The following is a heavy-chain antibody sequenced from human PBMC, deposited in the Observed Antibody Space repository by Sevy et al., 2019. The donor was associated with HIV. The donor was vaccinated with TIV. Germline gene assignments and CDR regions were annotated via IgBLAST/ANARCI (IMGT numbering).Heavy chain of an antibody. CDR3: AREFRPIVVVIKGYFDY. J-gene: IGHJ4*02. CDR2: ISYDGSNK. Sequence: GGSLRLSCAASGFTFSSYAMHWVRQAPGEGLEWVAVISYDGSNKYYADSVKGRFTISRDNSKNTLYLQMNSLRAEDTAVYYCAREFRPIVVVIKGYFDYWGQGTLVTVSS. D-gene: IGHD3-22*01. CDR1: GFTFSSYA. V-gene: IGHV3-30-3*01.